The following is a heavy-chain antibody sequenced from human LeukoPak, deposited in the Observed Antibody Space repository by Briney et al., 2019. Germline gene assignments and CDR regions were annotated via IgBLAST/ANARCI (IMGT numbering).Heavy chain of an antibody. J-gene: IGHJ4*02. CDR3: ARGWGYYYDSSGPVNFDY. Sequence: ASVRVSCKTSGYTFTSYGINWVRQAPGQGLEWMGWINVYNGETKNTQKFHDRLTMTTDTSTSTAYMELRSLRSDDTAVYYCARGWGYYYDSSGPVNFDYWGQGTLVTVSS. V-gene: IGHV1-18*01. D-gene: IGHD3-22*01. CDR1: GYTFTSYG. CDR2: INVYNGET.